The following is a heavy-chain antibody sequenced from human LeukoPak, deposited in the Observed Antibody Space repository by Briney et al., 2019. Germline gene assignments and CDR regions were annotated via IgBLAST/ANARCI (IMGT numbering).Heavy chain of an antibody. CDR1: GFTFSSYA. J-gene: IGHJ6*03. CDR3: ARDPEGYCSGGSCFEDYYYMDV. V-gene: IGHV3-21*01. CDR2: ISSSSSYI. D-gene: IGHD2-15*01. Sequence: GSLRLSCAASGFTFSSYAMNWVRQAPGKGLEWVSSISSSSSYIYYADSVKGRFTISRDNAKNSLYLQMNSLRAEDTAVYYCARDPEGYCSGGSCFEDYYYMDVWGKGTTVTVSS.